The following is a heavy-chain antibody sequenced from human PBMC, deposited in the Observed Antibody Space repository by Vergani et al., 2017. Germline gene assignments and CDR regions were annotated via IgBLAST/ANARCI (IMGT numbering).Heavy chain of an antibody. D-gene: IGHD3-22*01. CDR1: GFPFSDYG. CDR3: ARDVDYYDSSGCYYVYAFDI. J-gene: IGHJ3*02. Sequence: VQLVESGGGEVQPGRSLRLSCSAAGFPFSDYGVHWVRQAPGKGLEWVSSISSSSSYIYYADSVKGRFTISRDNAKNSLYLQMNSLRAEDTAVYYCARDVDYYDSSGCYYVYAFDIWGQGTMVTVSS. CDR2: ISSSSSYI. V-gene: IGHV3-21*01.